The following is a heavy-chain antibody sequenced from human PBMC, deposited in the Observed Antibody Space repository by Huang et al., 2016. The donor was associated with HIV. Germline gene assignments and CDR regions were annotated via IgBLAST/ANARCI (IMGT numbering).Heavy chain of an antibody. J-gene: IGHJ6*03. CDR2: ISYDGSNK. V-gene: IGHV3-30*18. D-gene: IGHD3-10*01. Sequence: QVQLVESGGGVVQPGRSLRLSCAASGFSFSNYGMHGVRQAPGKGLVCVAVISYDGSNKYFGVSVKCRFTISRDNPRNTLYLQMDSLRAEDTAIYYCAKVGVLQWFGQLTPEHYNYYYMDVWGKGTTVTVSS. CDR1: GFSFSNYG. CDR3: AKVGVLQWFGQLTPEHYNYYYMDV.